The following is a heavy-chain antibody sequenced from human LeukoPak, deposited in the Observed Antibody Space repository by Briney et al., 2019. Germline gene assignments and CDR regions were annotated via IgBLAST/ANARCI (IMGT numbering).Heavy chain of an antibody. D-gene: IGHD3-10*01. CDR2: IYYSGST. J-gene: IGHJ4*02. Sequence: SETLSLTCTVSGGSISSSSYYWGWIRQPPGKGLEWIGSIYYSGSTYYNPSLKSRVTISVDTSKNQFSLKLSSVTAADTAVYYCARHPERFGEFYYFDYWGQGTLVIVSS. CDR3: ARHPERFGEFYYFDY. V-gene: IGHV4-39*01. CDR1: GGSISSSSYY.